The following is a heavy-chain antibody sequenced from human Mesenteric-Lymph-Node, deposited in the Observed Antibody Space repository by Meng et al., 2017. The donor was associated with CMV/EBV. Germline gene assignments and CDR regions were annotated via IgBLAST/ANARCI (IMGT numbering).Heavy chain of an antibody. Sequence: GGSLRLSCKASGGTFSSYAISWVRQAPGQGLEWMGGIIPILGIANYAQKFQGRVTITADKSTSTAYMELSSLRSEDTAVYYCARRHDYSNYRRGDYYFDYWGQGTLVTVSS. D-gene: IGHD4-11*01. CDR1: GGTFSSYA. J-gene: IGHJ4*02. CDR2: IIPILGIA. CDR3: ARRHDYSNYRRGDYYFDY. V-gene: IGHV1-69*10.